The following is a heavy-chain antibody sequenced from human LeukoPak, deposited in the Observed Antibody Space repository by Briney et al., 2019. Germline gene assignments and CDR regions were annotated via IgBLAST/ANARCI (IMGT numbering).Heavy chain of an antibody. D-gene: IGHD3-10*01. CDR3: AKGSGSYFYYYMDV. CDR1: GFTFSSYG. J-gene: IGHJ6*03. V-gene: IGHV3-30*18. Sequence: GGSLRLSCAASGFTFSSYGMHWVRQAPGKGLEWVAVISYDGSNKYYADSVKGRFTISRDNAKNSLYLQMNSLRAEDMALFYCAKGSGSYFYYYMDVWGKGTTVTVSS. CDR2: ISYDGSNK.